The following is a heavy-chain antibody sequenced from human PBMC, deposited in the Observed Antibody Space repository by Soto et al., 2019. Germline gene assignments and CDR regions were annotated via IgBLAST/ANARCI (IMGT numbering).Heavy chain of an antibody. D-gene: IGHD3-22*01. Sequence: GGSLRLACAACGFTFSSYAMHWVRQAPGKGLEGVAVISYDGSNKYYADAVKGRFTISRDNSKNTLYLKMNSLRAEDTAVYYCARTPAKTYYYDSSGYADAFDIWGQGTMVLVS. J-gene: IGHJ3*02. CDR1: GFTFSSYA. V-gene: IGHV3-30-3*01. CDR2: ISYDGSNK. CDR3: ARTPAKTYYYDSSGYADAFDI.